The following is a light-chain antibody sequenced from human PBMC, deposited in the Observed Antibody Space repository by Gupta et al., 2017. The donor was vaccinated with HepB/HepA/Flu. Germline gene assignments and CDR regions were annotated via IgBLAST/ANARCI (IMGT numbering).Light chain of an antibody. CDR3: QQRSNFA. Sequence: EMSLTQSPATLSLSPRERASLSCRTSKSVVRHLAWYQQKPGQAPRLIIYDASNRATGIPDRFSGSGSGTDFTLTISSLEPEDFAVYYCQQRSNFAFGGGTKVEIK. V-gene: IGKV3-11*01. CDR2: DAS. J-gene: IGKJ4*01. CDR1: KSVVRH.